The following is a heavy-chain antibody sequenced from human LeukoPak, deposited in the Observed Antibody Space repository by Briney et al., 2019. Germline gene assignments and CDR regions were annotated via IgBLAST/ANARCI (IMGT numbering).Heavy chain of an antibody. J-gene: IGHJ4*02. D-gene: IGHD3-22*01. CDR2: ISSSSSYI. V-gene: IGHV3-21*01. CDR1: GFTFSSYS. CDR3: ANSYYDSSGLFDY. Sequence: GGSLRLSCAASGFTFSSYSMNWVRQAPGKGLEWVSSISSSSSYIYYADSVKGRFTISRDNAKNSLYLQMNSLRAEDTAVYYCANSYYDSSGLFDYWGQGTLVTVSS.